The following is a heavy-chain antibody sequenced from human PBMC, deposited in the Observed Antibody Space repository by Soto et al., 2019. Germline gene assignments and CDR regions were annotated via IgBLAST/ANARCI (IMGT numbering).Heavy chain of an antibody. CDR1: GYTFTNYW. D-gene: IGHD6-13*01. J-gene: IGHJ4*02. CDR3: VRQAEQQLAFDY. CDR2: IYPDDSDT. V-gene: IGHV5-51*01. Sequence: GESLKISCKGSGYTFTNYWIGWVRQLPGKGLEWMGIIYPDDSDTTYSPSFQGQVTISADKSISTAYLQWSSLKASDTAMYYCVRQAEQQLAFDYWGQGTLVTVSS.